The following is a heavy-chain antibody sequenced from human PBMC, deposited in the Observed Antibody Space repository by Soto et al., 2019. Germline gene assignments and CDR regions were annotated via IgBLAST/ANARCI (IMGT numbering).Heavy chain of an antibody. V-gene: IGHV3-9*01. Sequence: PGGPLRLSCAASGCTFDAYAMHWVRQAPGKGLEWVSGISWNSGSIGYADSVKGRFTISRDNAKNSLYLQMNSLRAEDTALYYCAKGVTYSSGWYEGYWGQGTLVTVSS. CDR3: AKGVTYSSGWYEGY. CDR1: GCTFDAYA. CDR2: ISWNSGSI. J-gene: IGHJ4*02. D-gene: IGHD6-19*01.